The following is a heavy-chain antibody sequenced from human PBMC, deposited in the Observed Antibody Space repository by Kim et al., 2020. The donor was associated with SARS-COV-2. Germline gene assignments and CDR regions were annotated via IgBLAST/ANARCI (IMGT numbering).Heavy chain of an antibody. D-gene: IGHD3-10*01. J-gene: IGHJ4*02. CDR2: IIPIFGTA. Sequence: SVKVSCKASGGTFSSYAISWVRQAPGQGLEWMGGIIPIFGTANYAQKFQGRVTITADESTSTAYMELSSLRSEDTAVYYCANNGGFYGSGSYAGDYWGQGTLVTVSS. V-gene: IGHV1-69*13. CDR3: ANNGGFYGSGSYAGDY. CDR1: GGTFSSYA.